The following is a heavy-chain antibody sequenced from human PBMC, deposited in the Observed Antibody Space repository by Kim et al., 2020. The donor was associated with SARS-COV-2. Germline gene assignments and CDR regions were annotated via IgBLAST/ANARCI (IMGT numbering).Heavy chain of an antibody. Sequence: YAQKLQGRVTMTTDTSTSTAYMELRSLGSDDTAVYYCARVITMVRGVIDYWGQGTLVTVSS. J-gene: IGHJ4*02. V-gene: IGHV1-18*01. D-gene: IGHD3-10*01. CDR3: ARVITMVRGVIDY.